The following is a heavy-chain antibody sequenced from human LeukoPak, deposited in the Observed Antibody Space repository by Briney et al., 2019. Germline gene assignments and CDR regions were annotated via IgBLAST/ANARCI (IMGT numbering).Heavy chain of an antibody. CDR1: GFTFSSYS. Sequence: PGGSLRLSCAASGFTFSSYSMNWVRQAPGKGLEWVSSISSSSSYIYYADSVKGRFTISRDNAKNSLYLQMNSLRAEDTAVYYCARDPGYCRSTSCYRWLVDYWGQGTLVTVSS. J-gene: IGHJ4*02. D-gene: IGHD2-2*02. V-gene: IGHV3-21*01. CDR2: ISSSSSYI. CDR3: ARDPGYCRSTSCYRWLVDY.